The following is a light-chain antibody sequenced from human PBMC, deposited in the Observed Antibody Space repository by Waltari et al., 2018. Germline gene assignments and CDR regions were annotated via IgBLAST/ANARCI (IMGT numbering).Light chain of an antibody. J-gene: IGKJ1*01. CDR1: QSVSSNY. CDR3: QQYGRSPWT. CDR2: DAA. V-gene: IGKV3-20*01. Sequence: VLTQSQGTLSLSQGERVTVSCRASQSVSSNYLAWYQQKPGQAPRLLIYDAANRASGIADRFSGSGSGTDFTLTISRLEPEDVAVYYCQQYGRSPWTFGQGTKVEIK.